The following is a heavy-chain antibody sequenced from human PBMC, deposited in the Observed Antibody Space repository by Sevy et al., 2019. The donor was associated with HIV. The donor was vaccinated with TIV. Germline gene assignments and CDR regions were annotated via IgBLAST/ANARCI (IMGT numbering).Heavy chain of an antibody. D-gene: IGHD4-17*01. CDR1: GFRFSSYE. CDR2: ISNSGTNI. Sequence: GGSLRLSCGASGFRFSSYEMNWVRQAPGKGLEWVASISNSGTNIYYSDSVRGRFTISRDTAKNSLYLQMNSLRAEDTAVYYCARDLPPSATTVAHFDYWGQGTLVTVSS. V-gene: IGHV3-48*03. CDR3: ARDLPPSATTVAHFDY. J-gene: IGHJ4*02.